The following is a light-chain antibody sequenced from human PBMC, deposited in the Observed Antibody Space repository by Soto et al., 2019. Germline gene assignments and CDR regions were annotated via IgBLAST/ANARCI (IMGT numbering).Light chain of an antibody. V-gene: IGKV3D-15*01. J-gene: IGKJ1*01. CDR2: AAS. Sequence: EIVMTQSPATLSVSPGERATLSCRASQSVGSDLAWYQQKPGQAPRLLIYAASTRATGIPARFIGNGSGTEFTLTISSLQSEDFAVYYCQQYNNWWTFGQGTKVDIK. CDR1: QSVGSD. CDR3: QQYNNWWT.